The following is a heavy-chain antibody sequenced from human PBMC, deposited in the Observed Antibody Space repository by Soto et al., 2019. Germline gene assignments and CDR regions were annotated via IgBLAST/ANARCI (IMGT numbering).Heavy chain of an antibody. CDR2: IIPMFGTA. CDR3: ARGRAAAVAGAGDWFDP. V-gene: IGHV1-69*01. J-gene: IGHJ5*02. CDR1: GGTFSSYV. D-gene: IGHD6-19*01. Sequence: QVQLVQSGAEVKKPGSSVKVSCKASGGTFSSYVISWVRQAPGQGLEWMGGIIPMFGTANYAQKFQGRVTITADESKSTAYMKLRSLRSKDTAVYYCARGRAAAVAGAGDWFDPWGQGTLVTVSS.